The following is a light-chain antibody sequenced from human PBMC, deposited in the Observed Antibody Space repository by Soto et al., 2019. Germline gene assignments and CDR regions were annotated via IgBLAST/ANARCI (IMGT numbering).Light chain of an antibody. Sequence: QSALTQPASVSGSPGQSITTSCTGTSSDVGGYEFVSWYQQHPDNAPKLIIYDVSDRPSGESSRFSGSKSANTASLTISGLQAEDEADYYCSSYTSSGTYVFGTGTKVTV. CDR2: DVS. CDR1: SSDVGGYEF. CDR3: SSYTSSGTYV. V-gene: IGLV2-14*01. J-gene: IGLJ1*01.